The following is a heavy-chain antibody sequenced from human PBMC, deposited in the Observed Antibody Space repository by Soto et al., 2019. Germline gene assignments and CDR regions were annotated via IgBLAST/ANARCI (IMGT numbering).Heavy chain of an antibody. Sequence: EAQLLESGGGLVQPGGSLRLSCAASGFTFSSYGMNWVRQAPGKGLEWVSSITATGGNTYYADAVRGRFTISTDNSKDTRSLKMNSLRAEGTAVYYCAGRYCTAGIRYTNYYYDGDVCGKGTTVTVSS. V-gene: IGHV3-23*01. D-gene: IGHD2-8*02. CDR3: AGRYCTAGIRYTNYYYDGDV. CDR1: GFTFSSYG. J-gene: IGHJ6*03. CDR2: ITATGGNT.